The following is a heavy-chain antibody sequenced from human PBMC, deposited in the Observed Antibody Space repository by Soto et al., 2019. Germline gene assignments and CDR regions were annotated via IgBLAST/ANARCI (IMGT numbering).Heavy chain of an antibody. V-gene: IGHV3-33*01. D-gene: IGHD3-3*01. Sequence: GGSLRLSCAASGFTFSSYGMHWVRQAPGKGLEWVAVIWYDGSNKYYADSVKGRFTISRDNSKNTLYLQMNSLRAEDTAVYYCARDCEKIFGVKNAFDIWGQGTMVTVSS. CDR2: IWYDGSNK. CDR3: ARDCEKIFGVKNAFDI. CDR1: GFTFSSYG. J-gene: IGHJ3*02.